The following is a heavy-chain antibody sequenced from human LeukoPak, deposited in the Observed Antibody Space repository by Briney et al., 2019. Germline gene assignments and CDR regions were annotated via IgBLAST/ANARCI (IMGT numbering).Heavy chain of an antibody. CDR1: GFTLSSYA. J-gene: IGHJ4*02. V-gene: IGHV3-23*01. D-gene: IGHD6-19*01. CDR3: AKGPTVGAVAGPDFEY. Sequence: GGSLRLSCAASGFTLSSYAMNWVRQAPGKGLEWVSSIRGSGGSTYYADSVKGRFTISRDKSKNTLYLQMNSLRAEDTAIYYCAKGPTVGAVAGPDFEYWGQGTLVTVSS. CDR2: IRGSGGST.